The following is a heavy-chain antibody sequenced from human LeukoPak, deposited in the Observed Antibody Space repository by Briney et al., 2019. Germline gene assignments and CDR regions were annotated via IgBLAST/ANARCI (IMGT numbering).Heavy chain of an antibody. CDR1: GGSISSSSYY. Sequence: SETLSLTCTVSGGSISSSSYYWSWIRQPAGKGLEWIGRIYTSGSTNYNPSLKSRVTMSVDTSKNQFSLKLSSVTAADTAVYYCARAQRIAAAGTRRPFHYYYGMDVWGQGTTVTVSS. J-gene: IGHJ6*02. D-gene: IGHD6-13*01. V-gene: IGHV4-61*02. CDR3: ARAQRIAAAGTRRPFHYYYGMDV. CDR2: IYTSGST.